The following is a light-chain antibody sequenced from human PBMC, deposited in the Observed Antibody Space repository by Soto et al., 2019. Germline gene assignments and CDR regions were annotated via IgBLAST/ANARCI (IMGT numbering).Light chain of an antibody. Sequence: DIVMTQSPGTLSVSPGEGATLSCRASQSVNIDVAWYQQKSGQAPRLLIYRASTRATDIPARFSGSGSGADFTLTISSLQSEDFAVYYCQQYNYWPPITFGQGTRLEIK. J-gene: IGKJ5*01. CDR3: QQYNYWPPIT. CDR1: QSVNID. V-gene: IGKV3-15*01. CDR2: RAS.